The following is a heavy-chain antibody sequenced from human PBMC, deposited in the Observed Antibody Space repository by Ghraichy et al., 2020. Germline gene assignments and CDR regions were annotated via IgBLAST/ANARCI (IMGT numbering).Heavy chain of an antibody. Sequence: SETLSLTCTVSGGSISSSSYYWGWIRQPPGKGLEWIGSIYYSGSTYYNPSLKSRVTISVDTSKNQFSLKLSSVTAADTAVYYCASEERTGSYYPLYYYYYGMDVWGQGTTVTVSS. CDR3: ASEERTGSYYPLYYYYYGMDV. D-gene: IGHD3-10*01. CDR1: GGSISSSSYY. V-gene: IGHV4-39*07. CDR2: IYYSGST. J-gene: IGHJ6*02.